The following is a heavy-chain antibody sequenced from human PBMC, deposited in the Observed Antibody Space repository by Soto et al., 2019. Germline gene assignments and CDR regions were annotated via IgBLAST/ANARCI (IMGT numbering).Heavy chain of an antibody. CDR3: ARDPRPTVTLWGSYYYYGMDV. J-gene: IGHJ6*02. D-gene: IGHD4-4*01. CDR1: GFTFSSYA. Sequence: GGSLRLSCAASGFTFSSYAMHWVRQAPGKGLEWVAVISYDGSNKYYADSVKGRFTISRDNSKNTLYLQMNSLRAEDTAVYYCARDPRPTVTLWGSYYYYGMDVWGQGTTVTVSS. V-gene: IGHV3-30-3*01. CDR2: ISYDGSNK.